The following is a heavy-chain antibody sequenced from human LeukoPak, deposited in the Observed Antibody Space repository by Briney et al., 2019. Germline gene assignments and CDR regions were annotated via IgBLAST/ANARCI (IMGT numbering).Heavy chain of an antibody. Sequence: SGGSLRLSCAASAFSLNTYNMNWVRQAPGKGLEWVSSISYTGTYIYYADSVKGRFTISRDNAQNSLYLQMNSLKTEDTAVYYCITDPAGVTTVTSPNYYFDYWGQGTLVTVSS. CDR3: ITDPAGVTTVTSPNYYFDY. CDR1: AFSLNTYN. CDR2: ISYTGTYI. D-gene: IGHD4-17*01. J-gene: IGHJ4*02. V-gene: IGHV3-21*03.